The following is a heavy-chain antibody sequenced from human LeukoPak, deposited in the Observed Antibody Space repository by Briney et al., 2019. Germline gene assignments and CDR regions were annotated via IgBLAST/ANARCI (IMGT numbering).Heavy chain of an antibody. CDR2: IYYSGST. D-gene: IGHD2-2*01. V-gene: IGHV4-30-4*08. CDR3: ARARGLYCSSTSCYADAFDI. CDR1: GGSISSGDYY. Sequence: SQTLSLTCTVSGGSISSGDYYWSWIRQPPGKGLEWIGYIYYSGSTYYNPSLKRRVTISVDTSKNQFSLKLSSVTAADTAVYYCARARGLYCSSTSCYADAFDIWGQGTMVTVSS. J-gene: IGHJ3*02.